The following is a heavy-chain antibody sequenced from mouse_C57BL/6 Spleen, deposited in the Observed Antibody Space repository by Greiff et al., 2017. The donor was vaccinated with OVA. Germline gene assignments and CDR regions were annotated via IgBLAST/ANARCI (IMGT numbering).Heavy chain of an antibody. CDR1: GYSITSGYD. Sequence: EVQLQQSGPGMVKPSQSLSLTCTVTGYSITSGYDWHWIRHFPGNKLEWMGYISYSGSTNYNPSLKSRISITHDTSKNHFFLKLNSVTTEDTATYYCARGGGYDYFDYWGQGTTLTVSS. D-gene: IGHD2-2*01. V-gene: IGHV3-1*01. J-gene: IGHJ2*01. CDR3: ARGGGYDYFDY. CDR2: ISYSGST.